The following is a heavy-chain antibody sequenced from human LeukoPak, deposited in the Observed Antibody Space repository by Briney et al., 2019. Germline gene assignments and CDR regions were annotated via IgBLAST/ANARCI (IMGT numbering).Heavy chain of an antibody. CDR2: ISGSGGST. Sequence: PGGSLRLSCAASGFTFSSYAMSWVRQAPGKGLEWVSAISGSGGSTYYADSVKGRFTISRDNAKNSLYLQMNSLRAEDTALYYCAKGYYYDSSGYPDAFDIWGQGTMVTVSS. CDR3: AKGYYYDSSGYPDAFDI. J-gene: IGHJ3*02. V-gene: IGHV3-23*01. D-gene: IGHD3-22*01. CDR1: GFTFSSYA.